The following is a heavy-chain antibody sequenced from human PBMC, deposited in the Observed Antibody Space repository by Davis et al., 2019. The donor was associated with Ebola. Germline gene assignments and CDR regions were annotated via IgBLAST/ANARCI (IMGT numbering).Heavy chain of an antibody. D-gene: IGHD4-17*01. CDR3: ARDATTTVSVYFDY. CDR1: GFTFSDYY. J-gene: IGHJ4*02. V-gene: IGHV3-11*04. Sequence: GESLKIPCAASGFTFSDYYMSWIRQAPGKGLEWVSYISSSGSTIYYADSVKGRFTISRDNAKNSLYLQMNSLRAEDTAVYYCARDATTTVSVYFDYWGQGTLVTVSS. CDR2: ISSSGSTI.